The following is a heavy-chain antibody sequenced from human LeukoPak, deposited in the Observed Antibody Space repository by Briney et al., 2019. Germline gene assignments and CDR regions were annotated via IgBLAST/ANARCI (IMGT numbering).Heavy chain of an antibody. Sequence: GGSLRLSCAASGFTFSTSWMSWARQAPGKGLEWVANIKHDASETNYVDSVKGRFTISRDNAKNSLYLQMNSLRAEDTAVYYCARPRVPDSWGQGTLVTVSS. CDR1: GFTFSTSW. J-gene: IGHJ4*02. CDR3: ARPRVPDS. CDR2: IKHDASET. V-gene: IGHV3-7*01.